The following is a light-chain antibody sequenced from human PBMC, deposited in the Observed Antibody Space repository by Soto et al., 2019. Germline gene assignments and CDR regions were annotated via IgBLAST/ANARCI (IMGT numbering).Light chain of an antibody. J-gene: IGKJ1*01. Sequence: EIVMTQSPATLSVSPGERATLSCRASQSVSSNLAWYQQKPGQAPRLLIYGASTSATGIPARFSGSGSGTEFTLAISSLQSVDFAVYFCQHYNNWSPWTFGQGTKVEIK. V-gene: IGKV3-15*01. CDR3: QHYNNWSPWT. CDR1: QSVSSN. CDR2: GAS.